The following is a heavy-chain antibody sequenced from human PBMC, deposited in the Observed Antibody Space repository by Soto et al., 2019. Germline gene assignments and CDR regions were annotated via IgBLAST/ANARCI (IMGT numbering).Heavy chain of an antibody. Sequence: GGSLRLSCAASGFTVSSNYMSWVRQAPGKGLEWVSVIYSGGSTYYADSVKGRFTISRDNSKNTLYLQMNSLRAEDTAVYYCARDWPLRVAGGYSDAFDIWGQGTMVTVSS. CDR2: IYSGGST. CDR3: ARDWPLRVAGGYSDAFDI. CDR1: GFTVSSNY. D-gene: IGHD6-19*01. V-gene: IGHV3-66*01. J-gene: IGHJ3*02.